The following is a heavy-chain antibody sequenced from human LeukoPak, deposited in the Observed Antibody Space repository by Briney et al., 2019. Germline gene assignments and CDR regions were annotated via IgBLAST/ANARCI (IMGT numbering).Heavy chain of an antibody. J-gene: IGHJ3*02. CDR1: GYTFTSYG. Sequence: ASVKVSCKASGYTFTSYGISWVRQAPGQGLEWMGWISANNGNTNYAQKFQGRVTMTTDTSTSTAYMELRSLRSDDTAVYYCARVGDGYNGDAFDIWGQGTMVTVSS. V-gene: IGHV1-18*01. D-gene: IGHD5-24*01. CDR2: ISANNGNT. CDR3: ARVGDGYNGDAFDI.